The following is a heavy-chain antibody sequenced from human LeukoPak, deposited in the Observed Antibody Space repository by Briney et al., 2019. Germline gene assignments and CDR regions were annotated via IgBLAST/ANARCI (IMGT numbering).Heavy chain of an antibody. CDR3: AREGTAGTNLNWFDP. CDR1: GDSISSYY. J-gene: IGHJ5*02. V-gene: IGHV4-59*01. Sequence: PSEALSLTSTVSGDSISSYYWSWIRHPPEKGLERIWYISYGGSTNFNPSLKSRVTISVDTSKNQFSLKMSSVTAADTAVYYCAREGTAGTNLNWFDPWGQGTLVTVSS. D-gene: IGHD1-1*01. CDR2: ISYGGST.